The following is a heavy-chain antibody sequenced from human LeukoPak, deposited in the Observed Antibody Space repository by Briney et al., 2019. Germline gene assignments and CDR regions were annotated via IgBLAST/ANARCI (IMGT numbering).Heavy chain of an antibody. CDR2: ISDGGGTT. CDR1: GFTFSSYA. J-gene: IGHJ2*01. Sequence: GGSLRLSCAASGFTFSSYAMSWVRQAPGKGLEWVSTISDGGGTTYYADSMKGRFTISRDNSKNTLYLQMNTLRAEDTAIYYCAKDRTVGASYWYFDLWGRGTLVTVSS. V-gene: IGHV3-23*01. D-gene: IGHD1-26*01. CDR3: AKDRTVGASYWYFDL.